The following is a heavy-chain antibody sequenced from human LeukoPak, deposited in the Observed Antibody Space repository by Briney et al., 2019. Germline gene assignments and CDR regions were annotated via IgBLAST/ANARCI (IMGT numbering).Heavy chain of an antibody. CDR2: INHSGST. V-gene: IGHV4-34*01. J-gene: IGHJ6*02. D-gene: IGHD3-22*01. CDR1: GGSFSGYY. CDR3: ARQTYYYDSSGYYFGEKLYYYYGMDV. Sequence: PSETLSLTCAVYGGSFSGYYWSWIRQPPGKGLEWIGEINHSGSTNYNPSLKSRVTISVDTSKNQFSLKLSSVTAADTAVYYCARQTYYYDSSGYYFGEKLYYYYGMDVWGQGTTVTVSS.